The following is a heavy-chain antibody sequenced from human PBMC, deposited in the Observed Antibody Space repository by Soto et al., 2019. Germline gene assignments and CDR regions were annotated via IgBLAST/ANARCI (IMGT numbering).Heavy chain of an antibody. CDR2: INHSGST. CDR1: GGSFSGYY. CDR3: ARVQSTVTTRWFDP. Sequence: QVQLQQWGAGLLKPSETLSLTCAVYGGSFSGYYWSWIRQPPGKGLEWIGEINHSGSTNYNPSLKSRVTKSVDTSKNQFSLKLSSVTAADTAVYYCARVQSTVTTRWFDPWGQGTLVTVSS. D-gene: IGHD4-17*01. V-gene: IGHV4-34*01. J-gene: IGHJ5*02.